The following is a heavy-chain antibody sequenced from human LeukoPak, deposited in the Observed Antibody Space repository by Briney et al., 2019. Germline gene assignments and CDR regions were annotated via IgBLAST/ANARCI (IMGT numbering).Heavy chain of an antibody. V-gene: IGHV1-2*02. CDR3: ARSPHILTGENFDY. CDR2: INPNSGGT. Sequence: VASVKVSCKASGYTFTGYYIHWVRQAPGQGLEWMGWINPNSGGTNYAQKFQGRVTITRDTSITTAYMEMSRLRSDDTALYYCARSPHILTGENFDYWGQGTLVTVSS. CDR1: GYTFTGYY. D-gene: IGHD3-9*01. J-gene: IGHJ4*02.